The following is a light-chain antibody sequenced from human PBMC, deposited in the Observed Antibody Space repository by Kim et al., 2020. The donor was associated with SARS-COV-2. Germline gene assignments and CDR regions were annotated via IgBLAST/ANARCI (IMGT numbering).Light chain of an antibody. Sequence: TQSPGTLSLSQGERATLSCRASQTLSPSFLAWYQQRPGRAPRLLIYATSTRATGIPDRISGSGSGTAFTLTISRLEPEDFAMYYCEQYNYSPRTFGQGTKVDIK. J-gene: IGKJ1*01. V-gene: IGKV3-20*01. CDR1: QTLSPSF. CDR3: EQYNYSPRT. CDR2: ATS.